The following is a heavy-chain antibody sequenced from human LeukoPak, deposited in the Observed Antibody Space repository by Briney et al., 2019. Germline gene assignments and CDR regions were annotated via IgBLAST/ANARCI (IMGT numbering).Heavy chain of an antibody. CDR3: AREYGDFDY. Sequence: SETVSLTCTVSGGAISRYYWSWIRQPAGKGLEWIGRIDKSGRTNYSPTLKSRVTMSVDTSKNQFSLKLNSMTAADTALYYCAREYGDFDYWGQGTLDTVSS. CDR1: GGAISRYY. J-gene: IGHJ4*02. CDR2: IDKSGRT. V-gene: IGHV4-4*07. D-gene: IGHD4-17*01.